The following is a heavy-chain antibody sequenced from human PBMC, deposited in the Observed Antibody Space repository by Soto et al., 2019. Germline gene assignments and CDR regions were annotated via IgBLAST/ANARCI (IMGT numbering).Heavy chain of an antibody. Sequence: EVQLVESGGTLVHLGGPLGPPLAAFESTFGGNGLNGFGQVQGRGLMWISRLNSGGTTANYAVSVSGRFTISRDNAKNTLYLQLNSLSDEDTAVYYCARGVPGYYAVDVWGQGTTVTVSS. CDR2: LNSGGTTA. V-gene: IGHV3-74*01. J-gene: IGHJ6*02. CDR1: ESTFGGNG. CDR3: ARGVPGYYAVDV.